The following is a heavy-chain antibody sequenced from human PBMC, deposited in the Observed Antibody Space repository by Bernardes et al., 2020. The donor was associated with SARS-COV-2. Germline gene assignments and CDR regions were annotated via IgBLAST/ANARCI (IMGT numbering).Heavy chain of an antibody. V-gene: IGHV4-34*01. D-gene: IGHD1-26*01. Sequence: SETLSLTCAVYGGSFSGYYWSWIRQPPGKGLEWIGEINHSGSTNYNPSLKSRVTISVDTSKNQFSLKLSSVTAADTAVYYCARGVLGWELQYYYYGMDVWGQGTTVTVSS. CDR2: INHSGST. CDR1: GGSFSGYY. J-gene: IGHJ6*02. CDR3: ARGVLGWELQYYYYGMDV.